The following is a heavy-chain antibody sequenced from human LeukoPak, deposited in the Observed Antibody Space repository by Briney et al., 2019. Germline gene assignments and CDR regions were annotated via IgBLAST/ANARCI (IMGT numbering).Heavy chain of an antibody. CDR2: IIPIFGTA. Sequence: SVKVSCKASGGTFISYAISGVGQARGQGREGMGRIIPIFGTANYAQKFQGRVTITTDESTSTAYMDLSSLRSEDTAVYYCARGGIAAAGGFDYWGQGTLVTVSS. V-gene: IGHV1-69*05. D-gene: IGHD6-13*01. CDR3: ARGGIAAAGGFDY. J-gene: IGHJ4*02. CDR1: GGTFISYA.